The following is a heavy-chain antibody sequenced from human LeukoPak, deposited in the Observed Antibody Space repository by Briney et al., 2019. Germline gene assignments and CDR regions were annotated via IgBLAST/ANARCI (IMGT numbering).Heavy chain of an antibody. CDR1: GYTFTSYG. D-gene: IGHD2-2*01. Sequence: ASVKVFCKASGYTFTSYGISWVRQAPGQGLEWMGWISAYNGNTNYAQKLQGRVTMTTDTSTSTAYMELRSLRSDDTAVYYCARDRRIAVPAAMGTRAFDIWGQGTMVTVSS. CDR3: ARDRRIAVPAAMGTRAFDI. V-gene: IGHV1-18*01. CDR2: ISAYNGNT. J-gene: IGHJ3*02.